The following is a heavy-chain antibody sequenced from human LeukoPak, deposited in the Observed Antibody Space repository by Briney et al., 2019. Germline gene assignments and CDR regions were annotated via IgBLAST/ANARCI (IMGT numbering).Heavy chain of an antibody. CDR2: ISYDGSNK. D-gene: IGHD5-12*01. J-gene: IGHJ4*02. V-gene: IGHV3-30*18. Sequence: AGGSLRLSCAASGSTFSSYGMHWVRQAPGKGLEWVAVISYDGSNKYYADSVKGRFTISRDNSKNTLYLQMNSLRAEDTAVYYCAKDRGDYWGQGTLVTVSS. CDR1: GSTFSSYG. CDR3: AKDRGDY.